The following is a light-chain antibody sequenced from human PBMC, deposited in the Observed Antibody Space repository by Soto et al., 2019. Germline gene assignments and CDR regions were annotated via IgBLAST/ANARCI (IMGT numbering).Light chain of an antibody. CDR1: QTISMW. J-gene: IGKJ1*01. Sequence: DIQMTQSPSTLSASVGDRVSITCRASQTISMWLAWYQQKPGKAPMLLIYKASYLESGVPSRFSGSGFGTEFTLTISSLQPDDFGTYYCQQYSNLWTFAQGXK. CDR2: KAS. CDR3: QQYSNLWT. V-gene: IGKV1-5*03.